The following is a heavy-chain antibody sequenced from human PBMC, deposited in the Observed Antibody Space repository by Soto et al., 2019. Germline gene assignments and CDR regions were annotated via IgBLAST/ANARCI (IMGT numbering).Heavy chain of an antibody. CDR3: ARGRYSSGWFDF. CDR1: GDSVSGASYY. CDR2: ISYSGST. V-gene: IGHV4-61*01. J-gene: IGHJ4*02. D-gene: IGHD6-19*01. Sequence: PSETLSLTCTVSGDSVSGASYYWDWIRQPPGQGLEWIGYISYSGSTDYNPTLKGRVTISVDTSKNQFSLKLSSATAADTAVYYCARGRYSSGWFDFWGLGTRVTVSS.